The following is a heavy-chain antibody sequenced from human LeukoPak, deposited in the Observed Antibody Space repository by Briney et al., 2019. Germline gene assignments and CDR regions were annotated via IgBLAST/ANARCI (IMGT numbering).Heavy chain of an antibody. CDR1: GYRFSDYY. CDR3: AREKRSNLNDAFDM. V-gene: IGHV1-2*02. Sequence: ASVKVSCEASGYRFSDYYIHWVRQAPGQRLEWMGWVNPESGATKYGEKFQGRVTMTSDTSRNTVYLELSRLTSDATAVYYCAREKRSNLNDAFDMWGQGTMVTVSS. CDR2: VNPESGAT. J-gene: IGHJ3*02. D-gene: IGHD2/OR15-2a*01.